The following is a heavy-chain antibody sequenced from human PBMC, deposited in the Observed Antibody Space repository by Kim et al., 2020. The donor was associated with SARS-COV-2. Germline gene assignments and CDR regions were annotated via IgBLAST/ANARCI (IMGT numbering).Heavy chain of an antibody. V-gene: IGHV3-53*01. CDR3: ASEEGYKKGYGDF. D-gene: IGHD3-16*01. Sequence: AETVRSRFTISRDTSKNTLYLQMNSLRGEDTAVYYCASEEGYKKGYGDFWGQGTLVTVSS. J-gene: IGHJ4*02.